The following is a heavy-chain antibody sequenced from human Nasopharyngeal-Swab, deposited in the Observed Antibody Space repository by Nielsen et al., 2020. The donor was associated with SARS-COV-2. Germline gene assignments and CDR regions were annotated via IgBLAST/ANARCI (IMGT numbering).Heavy chain of an antibody. J-gene: IGHJ3*02. D-gene: IGHD3-22*01. CDR3: AKGSYYYDSYGAFDI. V-gene: IGHV3-30*18. CDR2: ISYDGSNK. CDR1: GFTFSSCG. Sequence: GESLKISCAASGFTFSSCGMHWVRQAPGKGLEWVAVISYDGSNKYYADSVKGRFTISRDNSKNTLYLQMNSLRAEDTAVYYCAKGSYYYDSYGAFDIWGQGTMVTVSS.